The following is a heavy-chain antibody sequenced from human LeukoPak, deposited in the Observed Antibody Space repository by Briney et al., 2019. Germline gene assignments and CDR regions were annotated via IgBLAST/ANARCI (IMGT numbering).Heavy chain of an antibody. D-gene: IGHD2-2*01. CDR2: INNPGSSA. CDR1: GFTFYNYR. V-gene: IGHV3-74*03. J-gene: IGHJ3*01. CDR3: ARTYCSPTCCLSIAFDL. Sequence: QPGGSLRLSCAPSGFTFYNYRMQWVRQAPGKGLEWISRINNPGSSATYADALKGRFTMSRDNGKNTVHLQMDGLRADDTAIYYSARTYCSPTCCLSIAFDLWGQGTMVTVSS.